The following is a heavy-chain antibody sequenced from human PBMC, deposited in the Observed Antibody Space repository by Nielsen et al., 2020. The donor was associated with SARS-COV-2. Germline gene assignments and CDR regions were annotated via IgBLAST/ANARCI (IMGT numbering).Heavy chain of an antibody. J-gene: IGHJ4*02. V-gene: IGHV4-30-4*01. CDR2: IYYSGST. CDR1: GGSISSGDYY. D-gene: IGHD2-2*01. CDR3: AREGTGRYCSSTSCYVFDY. Sequence: SETLSLTCTVSGGSISSGDYYWSWIRQPPGKGLEWIGYIYYSGSTYYNPSLKSRVTISVDTSKNQFSLKLSSVTAADTAVYYCAREGTGRYCSSTSCYVFDYWGQGILVTVSS.